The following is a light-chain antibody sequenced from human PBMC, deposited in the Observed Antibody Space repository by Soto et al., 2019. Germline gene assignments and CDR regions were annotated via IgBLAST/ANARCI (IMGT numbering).Light chain of an antibody. CDR2: DAS. V-gene: IGKV1-33*01. CDR1: QDISNY. J-gene: IGKJ3*01. CDR3: QQYKA. Sequence: DIQMTQSPSSLSASVGDRVTITCQASQDISNYLNWYQQKPGKAPKRLIYDASNLETGVPSRFSGSGSGTDFTFTISSLQPEDIATYYCQQYKAFGPGTKVDIK.